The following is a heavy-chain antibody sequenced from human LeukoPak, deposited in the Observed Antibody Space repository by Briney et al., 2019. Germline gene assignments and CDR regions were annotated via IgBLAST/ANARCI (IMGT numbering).Heavy chain of an antibody. CDR3: TTDHGVDKSWLHYDPFDI. D-gene: IGHD6-13*01. CDR2: IKSKADAGTT. J-gene: IGHJ3*02. CDR1: GFTFSSHW. Sequence: GGSLRLSCAASGFTFSSHWMTWVRQAPGKGLEWLGRIKSKADAGTTEYAAAVKGRFTISRDDSKNTLFLQMNSLKIEDTAVYYCTTDHGVDKSWLHYDPFDIWGQGTMVTVSS. V-gene: IGHV3-15*01.